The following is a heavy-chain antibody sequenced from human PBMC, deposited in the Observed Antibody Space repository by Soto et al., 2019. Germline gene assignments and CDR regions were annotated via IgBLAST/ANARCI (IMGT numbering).Heavy chain of an antibody. CDR3: AKDSAYSSGHDAFDI. D-gene: IGHD6-19*01. J-gene: IGHJ3*02. V-gene: IGHV3-9*01. Sequence: PGGSLRLSCAASGFTFDDYAMHWVRQAPGKGLEWVSGISWNSGSIGYADSVKGRFTISRDNAKNSLYLQMNSLRAEDTALYYCAKDSAYSSGHDAFDIWGQGTVVTVSS. CDR2: ISWNSGSI. CDR1: GFTFDDYA.